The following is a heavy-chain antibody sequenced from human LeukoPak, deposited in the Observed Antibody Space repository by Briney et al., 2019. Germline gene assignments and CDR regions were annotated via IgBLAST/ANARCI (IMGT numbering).Heavy chain of an antibody. J-gene: IGHJ3*02. V-gene: IGHV3-30*18. CDR2: ISYDGSNK. CDR3: AKDRESMVRDGAFDI. CDR1: GFTFSNYG. Sequence: PGGSLGLSCAASGFTFSNYGIHWVRQAPGKGLEWVAVISYDGSNKYYADSVKGRFTISRDNSKNTLYLQMNSLRAEDTAVYYCAKDRESMVRDGAFDIWGQGTMVSVSS. D-gene: IGHD3-10*02.